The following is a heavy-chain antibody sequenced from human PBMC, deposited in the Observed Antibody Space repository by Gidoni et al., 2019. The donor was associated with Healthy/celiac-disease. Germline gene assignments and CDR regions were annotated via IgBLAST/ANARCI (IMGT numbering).Heavy chain of an antibody. J-gene: IGHJ6*02. CDR2: INPSGGST. CDR3: ARDSFDAPPYGSGSYVYYYGMDV. V-gene: IGHV1-46*03. CDR1: VYTCTSYY. D-gene: IGHD3-10*01. Sequence: QVHLVQSGAEVKKPGASVKVSCQASVYTCTSYYMHWVRQAPGQGLEWMGIINPSGGSTSYAQKFQGRVTMTRDTSTSSVYMELSSLRSEDTAVYYCARDSFDAPPYGSGSYVYYYGMDVWGQGTTVTVSS.